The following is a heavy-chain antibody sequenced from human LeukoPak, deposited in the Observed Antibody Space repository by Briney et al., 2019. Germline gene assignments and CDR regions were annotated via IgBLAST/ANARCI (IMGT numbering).Heavy chain of an antibody. D-gene: IGHD6-13*01. CDR2: IYYSGST. Sequence: SETLSLTCTVSGGSISSYYWSWIRQPPGKGLEWIGYIYYSGSTNYNPSLKSRVTISVDTSKNQFSLKLSSVTAADTAVYYCAREDLAAAGNAFDIWGQGTMVTVSS. V-gene: IGHV4-59*01. CDR1: GGSISSYY. J-gene: IGHJ3*02. CDR3: AREDLAAAGNAFDI.